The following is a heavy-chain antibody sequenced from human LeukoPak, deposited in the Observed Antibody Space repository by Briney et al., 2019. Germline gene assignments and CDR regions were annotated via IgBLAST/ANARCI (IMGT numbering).Heavy chain of an antibody. CDR2: IRYDGSNK. Sequence: GGSLRLSCAASGFTFSSYGMHWVRQAPGMGLEWVAFIRYDGSNKYYADSVKGRFTISRDNSKNTLYLQMNSLRAEDTAVYYCAKVEAYGSGSYYYYYYMDVWGKGTTVTVSS. CDR1: GFTFSSYG. CDR3: AKVEAYGSGSYYYYYYMDV. D-gene: IGHD3-10*01. V-gene: IGHV3-30*02. J-gene: IGHJ6*03.